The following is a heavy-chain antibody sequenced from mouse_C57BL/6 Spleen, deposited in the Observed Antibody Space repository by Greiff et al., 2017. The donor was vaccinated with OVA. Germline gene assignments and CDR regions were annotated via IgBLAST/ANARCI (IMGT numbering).Heavy chain of an antibody. J-gene: IGHJ2*01. Sequence: VQLQQSGPELVKPGASVKMSCKASGYTFTDYNMHWVKQSHGKSLEWIGYINPNNGGTSYNQKFKGKATLTVNKSSSTAYMELRSLTSEDSAVYYCAPITTVVENYFDYWGQGTTLTVSS. CDR3: APITTVVENYFDY. CDR1: GYTFTDYN. D-gene: IGHD1-1*01. V-gene: IGHV1-22*01. CDR2: INPNNGGT.